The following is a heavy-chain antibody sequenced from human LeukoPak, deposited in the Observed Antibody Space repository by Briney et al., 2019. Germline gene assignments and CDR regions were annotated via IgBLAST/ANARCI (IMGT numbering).Heavy chain of an antibody. CDR3: ARVPTYYDILTGYEGDDY. D-gene: IGHD3-9*01. Sequence: GGSLILSCAASGFTFSSYSMNLGRPAPWKGLELVSSISSSSSYIYYADSVKGRFTISRDNAKNSLYLQMNSLRAEDTAVYYCARVPTYYDILTGYEGDDYWGQGTLVTVSS. V-gene: IGHV3-21*01. CDR1: GFTFSSYS. J-gene: IGHJ4*02. CDR2: ISSSSSYI.